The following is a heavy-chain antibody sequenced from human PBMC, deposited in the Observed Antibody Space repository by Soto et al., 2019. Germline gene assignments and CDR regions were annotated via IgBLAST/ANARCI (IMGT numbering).Heavy chain of an antibody. Sequence: HPGGSLRLSCAASVFPFSTYWMHWVRQAPGEGLVWLSRITAAGTSTSSADSVKGRFTISRDNTKNTLYLQMNSLRAEDTAMYYCARGDPTYFDYWGQGILVTVSS. D-gene: IGHD1-26*01. J-gene: IGHJ4*02. CDR2: ITAAGTST. V-gene: IGHV3-74*01. CDR1: VFPFSTYW. CDR3: ARGDPTYFDY.